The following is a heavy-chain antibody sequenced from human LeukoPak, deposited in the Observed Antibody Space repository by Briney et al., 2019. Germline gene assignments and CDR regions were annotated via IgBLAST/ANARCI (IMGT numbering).Heavy chain of an antibody. CDR1: GGSISSSSYY. Sequence: SGPGLVKPSETLSLTCTVSGGSISSSSYYWGWIRQPPGKGLEWIGSIYYSGSTYYNPSPKSRATISVDTSKNQFSLKLSSVTAADTAVYYCARGEYSSGWFPPDYWGQGTLVTVSS. CDR2: IYYSGST. CDR3: ARGEYSSGWFPPDY. V-gene: IGHV4-39*01. D-gene: IGHD6-19*01. J-gene: IGHJ4*02.